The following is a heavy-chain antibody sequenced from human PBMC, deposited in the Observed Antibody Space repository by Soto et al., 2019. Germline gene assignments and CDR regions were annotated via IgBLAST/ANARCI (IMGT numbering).Heavy chain of an antibody. D-gene: IGHD3-3*01. CDR1: GGSISSGDYY. CDR3: ARGYDFWSGYLPYFDY. Sequence: SETLSLTCTVSGGSISSGDYYWSWIRQPPGKGLEWIGYIYYSGSTYYNPSLKSRVTISVDSSKNQFSLKLSSVTAADTALYYCARGYDFWSGYLPYFDYWGQGTLVTVSS. J-gene: IGHJ4*02. CDR2: IYYSGST. V-gene: IGHV4-30-4*01.